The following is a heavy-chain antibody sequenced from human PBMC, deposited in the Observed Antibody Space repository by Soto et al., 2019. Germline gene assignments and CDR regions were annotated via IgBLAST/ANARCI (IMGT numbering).Heavy chain of an antibody. CDR3: ARLNDYGDYAEYFQH. CDR2: IYYSGST. D-gene: IGHD4-17*01. CDR1: GGSISSYY. J-gene: IGHJ1*01. V-gene: IGHV4-59*08. Sequence: QVQLQESGPGLVKPSETLSLTCTVSGGSISSYYWSWIRQPPGKGLEWIGYIYYSGSTNYNPSLKSRVTISVDTSKNQFSLKLSSVTAADTAVYYCARLNDYGDYAEYFQHWGQGTLVTVSS.